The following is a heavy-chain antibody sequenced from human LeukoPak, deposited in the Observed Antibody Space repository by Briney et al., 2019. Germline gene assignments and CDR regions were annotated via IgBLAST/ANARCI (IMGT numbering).Heavy chain of an antibody. CDR3: AKCGTGSNFDY. V-gene: IGHV3-7*02. Sequence: PGGSLRLSCAASGFTFTNAWMSWVRQTPGKGLEWVAHLNQDGSERYYVDSVKGRFTISRENVKNSLYLQMNSLRAEDTAVYYCAKCGTGSNFDYWGQGMLVTVSS. D-gene: IGHD3-10*01. J-gene: IGHJ4*02. CDR2: LNQDGSER. CDR1: GFTFTNAW.